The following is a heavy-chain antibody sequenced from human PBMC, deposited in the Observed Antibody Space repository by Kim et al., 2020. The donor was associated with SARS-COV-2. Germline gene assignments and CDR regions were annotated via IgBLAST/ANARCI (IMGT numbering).Heavy chain of an antibody. CDR2: ISSSSSYI. CDR1: GFTFSSYS. Sequence: GGSLRLSCAASGFTFSSYSMNWVRQAPGKGLEWVSSISSSSSYIYYADSVKGRFTISRDNAKNSLYLQMNSLRAEDTAVYYCARVWSCTVTTCGYGVTDYWGQATLVTVSS. D-gene: IGHD4-17*01. J-gene: IGHJ4*02. CDR3: ARVWSCTVTTCGYGVTDY. V-gene: IGHV3-21*01.